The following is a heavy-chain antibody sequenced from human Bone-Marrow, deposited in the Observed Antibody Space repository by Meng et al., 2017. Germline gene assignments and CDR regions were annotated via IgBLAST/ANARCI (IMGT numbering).Heavy chain of an antibody. Sequence: EVWLGAGGGGCVRPGEFLGLCWAAVGFTFRNGWRSCVRQDPEKGLEWVGRNNSKNDGRTTDDAAPVKGRFTISRDNSKNTLYLQMNMLKTEDTAEYYCTTDRGSGDYWGQGTLVTVSS. CDR2: NNSKNDGRTT. D-gene: IGHD2-15*01. J-gene: IGHJ4*02. V-gene: IGHV3-15*01. CDR3: TTDRGSGDY. CDR1: GFTFRNGW.